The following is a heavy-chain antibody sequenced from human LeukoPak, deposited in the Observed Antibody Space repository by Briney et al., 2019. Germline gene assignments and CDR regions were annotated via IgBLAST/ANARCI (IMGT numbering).Heavy chain of an antibody. Sequence: SETLSPTCAVYGGSFSGYYWSWIRQPPGKGLEWIGEINHSGSTNYNPSLKSRVTISVDTSKNQFSLKLSSVTAADTAVYYCARPYYYGSGSYYRSWGQGTLVTVSS. CDR3: ARPYYYGSGSYYRS. CDR1: GGSFSGYY. V-gene: IGHV4-34*01. J-gene: IGHJ4*02. CDR2: INHSGST. D-gene: IGHD3-10*01.